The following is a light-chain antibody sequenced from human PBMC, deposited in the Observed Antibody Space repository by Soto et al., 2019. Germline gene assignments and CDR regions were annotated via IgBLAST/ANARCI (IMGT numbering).Light chain of an antibody. Sequence: EIQMTQSPSPLSGSVGDRVTITCRASQTISSWLAWYQQKPGKAPKLLIYKASTLKSGVPSRFSGSGSGTEFTLTISSLQPDDFATYYCQHYNSYSEALGQGTKVDI. CDR3: QHYNSYSEA. CDR1: QTISSW. V-gene: IGKV1-5*03. J-gene: IGKJ1*01. CDR2: KAS.